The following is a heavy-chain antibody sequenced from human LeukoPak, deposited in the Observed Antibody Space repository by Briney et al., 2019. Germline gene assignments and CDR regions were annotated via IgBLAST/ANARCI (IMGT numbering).Heavy chain of an antibody. D-gene: IGHD3-10*01. CDR1: GGSISGYY. CDR2: IYTGGST. V-gene: IGHV4-4*07. J-gene: IGHJ6*03. CDR3: ARQGVSPHSFYHYIDV. Sequence: PSETLSLTCTVSGGSISGYYWTWIRQPAGKGLEWIRRIYTGGSTSYNPSLKSRLDMSLDTSKNQISLKLNSVTAADTAVYYCARQGVSPHSFYHYIDVWGKGTTVTVSS.